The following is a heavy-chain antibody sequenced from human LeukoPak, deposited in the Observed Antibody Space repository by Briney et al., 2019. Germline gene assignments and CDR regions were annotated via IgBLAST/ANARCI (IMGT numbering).Heavy chain of an antibody. Sequence: ASVKVSCKASGGTFSSYAISWVRQAPGQGLEWMGGIIPMFDTANYAQKFQDRVTINADKSTSTAYMQLSSLRSEDTAVYYCASRSPYTGYDLYDYWGQGTLVTVSS. D-gene: IGHD5-12*01. CDR3: ASRSPYTGYDLYDY. J-gene: IGHJ4*02. CDR2: IIPMFDTA. V-gene: IGHV1-69*06. CDR1: GGTFSSYA.